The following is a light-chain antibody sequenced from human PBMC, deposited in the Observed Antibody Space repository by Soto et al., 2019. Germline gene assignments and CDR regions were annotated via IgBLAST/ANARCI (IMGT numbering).Light chain of an antibody. Sequence: QSALTQPPSASGSPGQSVTISCTGTSSDVGAYSYVSWYQQHPGKAPKLMIYEVSKRPSGVPDRSSGSKSGNTASLTVSGLQAEDEADYYCSSYAGSNNFVVFGGGTQLTVL. J-gene: IGLJ2*01. CDR1: SSDVGAYSY. CDR2: EVS. CDR3: SSYAGSNNFVV. V-gene: IGLV2-8*01.